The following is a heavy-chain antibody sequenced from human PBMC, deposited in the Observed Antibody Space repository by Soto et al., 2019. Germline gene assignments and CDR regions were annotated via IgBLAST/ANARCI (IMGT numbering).Heavy chain of an antibody. CDR2: SHQSGNT. Sequence: QVQLQESGPGLVKPSGTLSLTCAVSGVSISSHDWWTWVRQPPGKGLEWIGESHQSGNTNYNSSLESRVTISVDKSKNQFSLKLSSVTVADTAVYYCATRDNSRFYWVQGTLVTVSS. J-gene: IGHJ4*02. CDR1: GVSISSHDW. V-gene: IGHV4-4*02. CDR3: ATRDNSRFY. D-gene: IGHD6-13*01.